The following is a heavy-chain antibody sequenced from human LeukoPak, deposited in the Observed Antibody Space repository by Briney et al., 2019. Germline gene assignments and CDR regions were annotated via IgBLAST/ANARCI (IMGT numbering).Heavy chain of an antibody. CDR3: ARGSLVATYYYDSSGYYYGSVDY. CDR2: INHSGGT. J-gene: IGHJ4*02. D-gene: IGHD3-22*01. CDR1: GGSFSGYY. Sequence: PSETLSLTCAVYGGSFSGYYWSWIRQPPGKGLEWIGEINHSGGTNYNPSLKSRVTISVDTSKNQFSLKLSSVTAADTAVYYCARGSLVATYYYDSSGYYYGSVDYWGQGTLVTVSS. V-gene: IGHV4-34*01.